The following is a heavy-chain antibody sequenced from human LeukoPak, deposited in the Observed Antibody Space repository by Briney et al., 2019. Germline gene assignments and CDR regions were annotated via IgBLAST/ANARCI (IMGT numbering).Heavy chain of an antibody. CDR3: AKDSKIVGATFRSYHYMDV. Sequence: GGSLRLSCAASGFTFSSYWMSWVRQAPGKGLEWVSAIRGSGDRTHYADSVKGRFTISRDNSKNTLYLQMNSLRAEDTAVYYCAKDSKIVGATFRSYHYMDVWGKGTAVTVSS. CDR1: GFTFSSYW. D-gene: IGHD1-26*01. CDR2: IRGSGDRT. V-gene: IGHV3-23*01. J-gene: IGHJ6*03.